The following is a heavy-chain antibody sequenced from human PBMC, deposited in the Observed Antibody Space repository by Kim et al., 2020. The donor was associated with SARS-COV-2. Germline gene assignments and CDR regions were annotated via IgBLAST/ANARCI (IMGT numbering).Heavy chain of an antibody. Sequence: ASVKVSCQASGYTFTDHHIHWVRQAPGQGLEWMGRIYPNSGGTDYGQNFQGRVTMTRDTSISTAYMELNSLTSDDTAVYFCVRVEFVRWSKGSGWFLEYWGQGTLVAVSS. J-gene: IGHJ4*02. CDR3: VRVEFVRWSKGSGWFLEY. V-gene: IGHV1-2*06. CDR1: GYTFTDHH. CDR2: IYPNSGGT. D-gene: IGHD6-19*01.